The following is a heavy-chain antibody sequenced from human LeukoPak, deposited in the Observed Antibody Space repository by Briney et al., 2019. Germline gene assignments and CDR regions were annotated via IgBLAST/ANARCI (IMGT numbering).Heavy chain of an antibody. V-gene: IGHV3-66*01. Sequence: LSGGSLRLSCAASGFTFRNNYMSWVRQAPGKGLEWVSVINSGGSTYYADSVKGRLTISRDNSKNTLYLQMNSLRAEDTAVYFCATGERMVRGDGVDYWGQGTLVTVSS. D-gene: IGHD3-10*01. J-gene: IGHJ4*02. CDR2: INSGGST. CDR1: GFTFRNNY. CDR3: ATGERMVRGDGVDY.